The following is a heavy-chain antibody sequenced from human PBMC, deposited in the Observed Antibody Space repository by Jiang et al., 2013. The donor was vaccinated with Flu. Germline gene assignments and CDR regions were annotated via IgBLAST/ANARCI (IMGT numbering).Heavy chain of an antibody. Sequence: KNPGASVKVSCKASGYTFSTYAINWVRQAPGQGLEWMGWINTNTGNPAYARDFTGRFAFSLDTSVTTAYLQINSLSAEDTAVYYCARSLCSGGVCFRGADYYTMDVWGRGTTVTVSS. V-gene: IGHV7-4-1*02. D-gene: IGHD2-8*02. J-gene: IGHJ6*02. CDR1: GYTFSTYA. CDR2: INTNTGNP. CDR3: ARSLCSGGVCFRGADYYTMDV.